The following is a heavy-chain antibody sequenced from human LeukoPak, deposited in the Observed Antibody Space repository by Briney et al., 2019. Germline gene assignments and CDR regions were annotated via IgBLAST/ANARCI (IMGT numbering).Heavy chain of an antibody. V-gene: IGHV4-34*01. J-gene: IGHJ4*01. D-gene: IGHD6-13*01. CDR3: AKVWVAAAGNRRIDY. CDR2: IKHSVTT. CDR1: GGSSSGYY. Sequence: PSECLSPAWAVYGGSSSGYYSGWVRQHPGGWIEWLGEIKHSVTTNTNPSLKSRVTISVDTSKNQFSLKLSSVTAADTAVYYCAKVWVAAAGNRRIDYWGQGTLVTVSS.